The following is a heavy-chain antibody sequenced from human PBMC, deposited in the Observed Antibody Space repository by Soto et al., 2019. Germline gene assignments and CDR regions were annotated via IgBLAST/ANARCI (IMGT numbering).Heavy chain of an antibody. CDR3: ARDSWALGYCSSTSCPGRNWFDP. Sequence: AASVKVSCKASGGTFTSYYMHWVRQAPGQGLEWMGIINPSGGSTSYAQKFQGRVTMTRDTSTSTVYMELSSLRSEDTAVYYCARDSWALGYCSSTSCPGRNWFDPWGQGTLVTVSS. V-gene: IGHV1-46*01. CDR1: GGTFTSYY. J-gene: IGHJ5*02. CDR2: INPSGGST. D-gene: IGHD2-2*01.